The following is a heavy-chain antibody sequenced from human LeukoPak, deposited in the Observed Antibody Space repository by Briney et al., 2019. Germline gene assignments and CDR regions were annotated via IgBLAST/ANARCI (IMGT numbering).Heavy chain of an antibody. CDR2: ISSSSSYI. CDR1: GFSFSSYE. D-gene: IGHD1-26*01. Sequence: GGSLRLSCAASGFSFSSYEMNWVRQAPGKGLEWVSSISSSSSYIYYADSVKGRFTISRDNAKNSLYLQMNSLRAEDTAVYYCARDWSSGSPGVGYWGQGTLVTVSS. V-gene: IGHV3-21*01. J-gene: IGHJ4*02. CDR3: ARDWSSGSPGVGY.